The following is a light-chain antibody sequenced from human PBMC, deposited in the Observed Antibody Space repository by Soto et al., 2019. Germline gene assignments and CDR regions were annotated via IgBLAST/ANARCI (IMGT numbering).Light chain of an antibody. Sequence: EIVLTQSPATLSLSPGERATLSCRASQSVNNYLAWYQQKPGQAPRLLIYVASSRATDIPARFSGSGSGTDFTLTISSLEPEDFATYYCHQRSNWPLTFGGGTKVEIK. CDR3: HQRSNWPLT. CDR2: VAS. J-gene: IGKJ4*01. V-gene: IGKV3-11*01. CDR1: QSVNNY.